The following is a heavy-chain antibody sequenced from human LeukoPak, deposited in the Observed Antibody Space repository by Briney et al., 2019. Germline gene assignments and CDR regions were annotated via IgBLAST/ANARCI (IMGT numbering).Heavy chain of an antibody. Sequence: ASVKVSCKASGYTFTGYYMHWVRQAPGQGLEWMGRINPNSGGTNYAQKFQGGVTMTRDTSISTAYMELSRLRSDDTAVYYCARDRLPFLGYCSGGSCSVAFDIWGQGTMVTVSS. J-gene: IGHJ3*02. V-gene: IGHV1-2*06. CDR3: ARDRLPFLGYCSGGSCSVAFDI. D-gene: IGHD2-15*01. CDR1: GYTFTGYY. CDR2: INPNSGGT.